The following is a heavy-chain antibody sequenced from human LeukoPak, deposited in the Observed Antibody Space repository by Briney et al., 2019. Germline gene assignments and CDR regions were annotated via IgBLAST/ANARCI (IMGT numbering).Heavy chain of an antibody. CDR1: GFTFSSYG. V-gene: IGHV3-33*01. D-gene: IGHD4-17*01. CDR2: IWYDGSNK. Sequence: GSSLRLSCAASGFTFSSYGMHWVRQAPGKGLEWVAVIWYDGSNKYYADSVKGRFTISRDNSKNTLYLQMNSLRAEDTAVYYCARDQDGYYYFDYWGQGTLVTVSS. CDR3: ARDQDGYYYFDY. J-gene: IGHJ4*02.